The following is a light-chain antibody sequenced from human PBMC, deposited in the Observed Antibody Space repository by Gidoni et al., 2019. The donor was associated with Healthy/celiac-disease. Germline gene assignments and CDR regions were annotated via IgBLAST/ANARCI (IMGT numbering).Light chain of an antibody. CDR2: AAS. J-gene: IGKJ1*01. Sequence: DIQMTQSPSSLSASVGDRVTITCRASQSISSYLNWYQQKPGKAHKLLIYAASSLQSGVPSRFSGIGSVTDFTLTISSLQPEDFATYYCQQSYSTPRTFGQGTKVEIK. V-gene: IGKV1-39*01. CDR1: QSISSY. CDR3: QQSYSTPRT.